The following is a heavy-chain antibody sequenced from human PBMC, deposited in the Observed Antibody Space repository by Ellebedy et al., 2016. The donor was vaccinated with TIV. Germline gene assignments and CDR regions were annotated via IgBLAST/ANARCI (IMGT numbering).Heavy chain of an antibody. CDR2: ISSSSGYI. CDR1: GFTFGSYS. Sequence: PGGSLRLSCEASGFTFGSYSMNWVRQAPGKRLEWLSSISSSSGYIYYADSVRGRFTISRDNAKNSLYLQMNSLRVEETAVYYCVREVIGSAAFDYWGQGTLVTVSS. D-gene: IGHD2-2*01. CDR3: VREVIGSAAFDY. J-gene: IGHJ4*02. V-gene: IGHV3-21*06.